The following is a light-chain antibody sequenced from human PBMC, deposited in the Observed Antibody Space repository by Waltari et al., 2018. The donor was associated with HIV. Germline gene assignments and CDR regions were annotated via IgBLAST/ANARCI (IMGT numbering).Light chain of an antibody. CDR2: DDS. CDR1: NLEIKS. V-gene: IGLV3-21*04. Sequence: SYVLTQPPSVSVAPGKTAKIACEGDNLEIKSVHWYQQKPGQAPIQVIDDDSDRPSGSPERFPGSNSGNTATLSITRVEVGDEADYYCQVWDSSSDHWVFGGGTKLTVL. J-gene: IGLJ3*02. CDR3: QVWDSSSDHWV.